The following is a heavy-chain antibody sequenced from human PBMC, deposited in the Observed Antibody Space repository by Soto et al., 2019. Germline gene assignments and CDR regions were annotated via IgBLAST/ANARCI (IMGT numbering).Heavy chain of an antibody. J-gene: IGHJ6*03. D-gene: IGHD3-10*01. CDR3: ARARARGYYYYYMDV. CDR1: GGSISSYY. V-gene: IGHV4-34*01. CDR2: IYHSGST. Sequence: SETLSLTCTVSGGSISSYYWGWIRQPPGKGLEWIGEIYHSGSTNYNPSLKSRVTISVDTSKNQFSLKLSSVTAADTAVYYCARARARGYYYYYMDVWGKGTTVTVSS.